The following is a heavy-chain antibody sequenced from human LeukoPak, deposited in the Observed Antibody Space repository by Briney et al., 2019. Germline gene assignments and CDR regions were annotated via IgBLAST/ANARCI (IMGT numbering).Heavy chain of an antibody. J-gene: IGHJ6*03. V-gene: IGHV3-21*01. CDR2: ISSSSSYI. CDR1: GFTFSSYS. D-gene: IGHD5-18*01. Sequence: GGSLRLSCAASGFTFSSYSMNWVRQAPGKGLEWVSSISSSSSYIYYADSVKGRFTISRDNAKNSLYLQMNSLRAEDTAVYYCARVEGYSYGNYYFYHMDGWGEGTTVTVSS. CDR3: ARVEGYSYGNYYFYHMDG.